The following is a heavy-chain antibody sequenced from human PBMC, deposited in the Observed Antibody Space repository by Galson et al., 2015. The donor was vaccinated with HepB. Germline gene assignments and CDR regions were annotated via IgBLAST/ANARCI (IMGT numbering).Heavy chain of an antibody. D-gene: IGHD2-15*01. CDR3: ARGRYCNDGTCYFDY. CDR1: GYNFGAHW. J-gene: IGHJ4*02. V-gene: IGHV5-51*03. Sequence: QSGAEVKKPGESLKISCKASGYNFGAHWIGWVRQMPGKGLEWMGIIYPGDSDTRYRPPFQGQVTISADKSIGTAYLQWSSLKASDTAMFYCARGRYCNDGTCYFDYWGQGTLVTVSS. CDR2: IYPGDSDT.